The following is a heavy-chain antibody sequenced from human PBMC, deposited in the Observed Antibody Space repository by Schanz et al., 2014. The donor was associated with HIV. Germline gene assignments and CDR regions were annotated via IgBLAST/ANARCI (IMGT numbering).Heavy chain of an antibody. CDR2: IYYSGSS. CDR3: VRGIATTGGDYWHFDL. D-gene: IGHD6-13*01. Sequence: QVQLQESGPGLVKPSQTLSLTCTVSGGSISSGGYYWSWIRQYPGKGLEWIGYIYYSGSSFYSPSLKSRVEMSLGTSNEGFSLKLNSVTAADTAVYYCVRGIATTGGDYWHFDLWGRGTLVTVTS. V-gene: IGHV4-31*03. J-gene: IGHJ2*01. CDR1: GGSISSGGYY.